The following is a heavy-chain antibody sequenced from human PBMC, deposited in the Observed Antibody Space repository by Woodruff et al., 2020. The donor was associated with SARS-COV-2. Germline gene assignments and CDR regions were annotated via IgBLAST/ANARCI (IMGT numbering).Heavy chain of an antibody. J-gene: IGHJ4*02. V-gene: IGHV6-1*01. CDR3: SRARDGYVDF. Sequence: EYAVSVKGRITINPDTSKNQFSLQLNSVTPEDMAVYYCSRARDGYVDFWGQGTLVTVSS.